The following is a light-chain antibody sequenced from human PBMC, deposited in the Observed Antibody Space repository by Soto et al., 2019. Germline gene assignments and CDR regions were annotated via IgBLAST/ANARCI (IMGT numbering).Light chain of an antibody. CDR1: QRLLYRSNNKNY. V-gene: IGKV4-1*01. J-gene: IGKJ1*01. CDR3: QQYYNPPWT. CDR2: WAS. Sequence: DIVMTQSPASLAVPLGERVTISCKSSQRLLYRSNNKNYLSWYQHKPGQPPNLLIYWASTRHSGVPDRFSGSGSGTVFTLTINNLQAEDVAIYYCQQYYNPPWTFGPGTKVEI.